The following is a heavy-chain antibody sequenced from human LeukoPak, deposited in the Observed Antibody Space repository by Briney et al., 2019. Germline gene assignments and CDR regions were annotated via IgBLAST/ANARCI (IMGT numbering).Heavy chain of an antibody. Sequence: PGGSLRLSCAASGFTFSSYAMHWVRQAPGKGLEWVAVISYDGSNKYYADSVKGRFTISRDNSKNTLYLQMNSLRAEDTAVYYCARGSGRTVTTVVDYWGQGTLVTVSS. V-gene: IGHV3-30*04. CDR1: GFTFSSYA. D-gene: IGHD4-23*01. J-gene: IGHJ4*02. CDR3: ARGSGRTVTTVVDY. CDR2: ISYDGSNK.